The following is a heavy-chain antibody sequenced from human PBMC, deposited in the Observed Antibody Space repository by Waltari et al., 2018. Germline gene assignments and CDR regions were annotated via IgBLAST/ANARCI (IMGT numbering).Heavy chain of an antibody. CDR3: ARGLLYYDFWSGFRGSDAFDI. Sequence: QVQLVQSGAEVKKPGASVKVSCEASGYTFTDYYMHWVRQAPGQGLEWLGWFTPNRVGTNYAQKFRGRVTMTRDTSISTAYMELSRLRSDDTAVYYCARGLLYYDFWSGFRGSDAFDIWGQGTLVTVSS. CDR1: GYTFTDYY. CDR2: FTPNRVGT. V-gene: IGHV1-2*02. D-gene: IGHD3-3*01. J-gene: IGHJ3*02.